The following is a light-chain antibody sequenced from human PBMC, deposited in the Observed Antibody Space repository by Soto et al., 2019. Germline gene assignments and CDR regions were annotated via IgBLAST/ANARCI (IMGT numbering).Light chain of an antibody. Sequence: DIQMTQSPSSLSASVGDRVTITCRASQGISNYLAWYQQKPGKVPKLLIYAASTLQSGVPSRFSGSGSGTDLTLTISGLQPEDVATYYCQKYNSAPRTFGPGTKVDIK. CDR1: QGISNY. CDR2: AAS. CDR3: QKYNSAPRT. J-gene: IGKJ3*01. V-gene: IGKV1-27*01.